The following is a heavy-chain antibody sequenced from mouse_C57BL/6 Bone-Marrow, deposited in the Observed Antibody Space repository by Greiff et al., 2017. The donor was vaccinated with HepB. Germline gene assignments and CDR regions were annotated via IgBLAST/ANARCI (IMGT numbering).Heavy chain of an antibody. CDR3: ARWGLRGYFDY. CDR1: GYTFTSYG. Sequence: QVQLQQSGAELARPGASVKLSCKASGYTFTSYGISWVKQRTGQGLEWIGEIYPRSGNTYYNEKFKGKATLTADKSSGTAYMQLSSLTSEDSAVYFCARWGLRGYFDYWGQGTTLTVSS. J-gene: IGHJ2*01. D-gene: IGHD3-1*01. V-gene: IGHV1-81*01. CDR2: IYPRSGNT.